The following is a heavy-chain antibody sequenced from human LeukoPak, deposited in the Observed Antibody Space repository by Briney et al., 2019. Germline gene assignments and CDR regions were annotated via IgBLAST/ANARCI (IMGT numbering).Heavy chain of an antibody. CDR2: INPDGTEN. Sequence: GGSLRLSCAASGFTFSTYYMSWVRQAPGKGPEWVATINPDGTENYYVDSVKGRFTISRDSAKTALYLQMNSLRAEDTAVYYCARGGHCSSTSCYSHYWGQGTLVTVSS. J-gene: IGHJ4*02. D-gene: IGHD2-2*01. CDR3: ARGGHCSSTSCYSHY. CDR1: GFTFSTYY. V-gene: IGHV3-7*01.